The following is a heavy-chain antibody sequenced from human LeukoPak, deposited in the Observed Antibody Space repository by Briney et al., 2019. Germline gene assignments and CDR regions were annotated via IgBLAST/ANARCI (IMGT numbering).Heavy chain of an antibody. CDR2: ISPYNGNT. J-gene: IGHJ4*02. V-gene: IGHV1-18*04. D-gene: IGHD1-26*01. CDR3: ARALTSGSYFLGYFDY. Sequence: ASVKVSCKASGYTFTSYGISWVRQAPGQGLEWMGWISPYNGNTNYAQKLQGSVTMTTDTSTRTAYMELRSLRSDDTAVYYCARALTSGSYFLGYFDYWGQGTLVTVSS. CDR1: GYTFTSYG.